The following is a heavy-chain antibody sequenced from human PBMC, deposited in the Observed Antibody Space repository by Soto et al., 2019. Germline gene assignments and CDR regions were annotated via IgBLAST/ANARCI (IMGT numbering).Heavy chain of an antibody. V-gene: IGHV1-2*06. CDR3: SRGDSTDCYNRVCSFFYIHDMDV. D-gene: IGHD3-10*01. CDR1: GYSFTDYH. CDR2: INPKSGGT. Sequence: QVQLVQSGAEVKKPGASVKVSCKASGYSFTDYHIHWVRQAPGQGLEWLGRINPKSGGTSTAQKFESRVTMTTDTSISAASMELTRLTSDDTAIYYWSRGDSTDCYNRVCSFFYIHDMDVWDQVTTVTVSS. J-gene: IGHJ6*02.